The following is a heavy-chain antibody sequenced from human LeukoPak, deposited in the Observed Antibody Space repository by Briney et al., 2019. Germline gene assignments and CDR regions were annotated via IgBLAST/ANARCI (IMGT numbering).Heavy chain of an antibody. J-gene: IGHJ4*02. Sequence: ASVKVSCKASGYIFSKYDISWVRQAPGQGLEWMGWISVHNGNPNYAQKFQGRVTMTTDTSTSTHYMELRSLRSDDTAVYYCARDVGAVAGYNFDYRGQGTLVTVSS. D-gene: IGHD6-19*01. CDR3: ARDVGAVAGYNFDY. CDR2: ISVHNGNP. CDR1: GYIFSKYD. V-gene: IGHV1-18*01.